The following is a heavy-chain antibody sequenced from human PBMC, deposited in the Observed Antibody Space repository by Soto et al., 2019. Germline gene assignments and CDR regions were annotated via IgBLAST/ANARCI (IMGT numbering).Heavy chain of an antibody. CDR3: ARGYGRADY. D-gene: IGHD4-17*01. CDR1: GFTFSNYG. J-gene: IGHJ4*02. V-gene: IGHV3-48*02. Sequence: EVRLVESGGGLVQPGGSLRLSCSASGFTFSNYGMNWVRQAPGRGLEWVSFIGSGAGTIYYADSVKGRFTISRDNAKTSLYLQMNSLRDEDPAVYYCARGYGRADYWGQGTLVTVSS. CDR2: IGSGAGTI.